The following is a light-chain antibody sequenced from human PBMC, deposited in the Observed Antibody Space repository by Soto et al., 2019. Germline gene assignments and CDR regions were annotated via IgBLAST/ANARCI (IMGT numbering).Light chain of an antibody. J-gene: IGKJ1*01. CDR1: QGISSY. V-gene: IGKV1-9*01. CDR3: QQLNNFPLT. Sequence: DIKLTQSPSFLSASVGDRVTITCRASQGISSYLAWYQQRPGKAPKLLMYGASTLQSGVPSRFSGSASGTTFPLRINNLQPEDFSTYYFQQLNNFPLTFGQGTKVE. CDR2: GAS.